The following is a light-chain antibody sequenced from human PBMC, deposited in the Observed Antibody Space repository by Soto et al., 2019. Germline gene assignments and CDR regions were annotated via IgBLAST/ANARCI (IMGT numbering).Light chain of an antibody. CDR3: CSYAGSSTFPYV. CDR1: SSDVGGFLY. V-gene: IGLV2-14*01. Sequence: QSALTQPASVSGSPGQSITISCTGTSSDVGGFLYVSWFQQHPGKAPKLMIYAVSNRPSGISNRFSGSKSGNTASLTISGLQAEDEADYYCCSYAGSSTFPYVFGTGTKVTVL. J-gene: IGLJ1*01. CDR2: AVS.